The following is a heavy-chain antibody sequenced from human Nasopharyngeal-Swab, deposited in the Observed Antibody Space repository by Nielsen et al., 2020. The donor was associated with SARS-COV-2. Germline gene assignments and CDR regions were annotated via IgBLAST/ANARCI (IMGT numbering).Heavy chain of an antibody. CDR2: ISGSGGST. CDR3: AKGSLWELLDY. CDR1: GFTFSSYA. J-gene: IGHJ4*02. Sequence: ETLSLTCAASGFTFSSYAMSWVRQAPGKGLEWVPAISGSGGSTYYADSVKGRFTISRDNSKNTLYLQMNSLRAEDTAVYYCAKGSLWELLDYWGQGTLVTVSS. V-gene: IGHV3-23*01. D-gene: IGHD1-26*01.